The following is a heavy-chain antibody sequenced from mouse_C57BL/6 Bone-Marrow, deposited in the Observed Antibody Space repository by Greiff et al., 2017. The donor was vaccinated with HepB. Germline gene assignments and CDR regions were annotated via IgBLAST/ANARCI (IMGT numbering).Heavy chain of an antibody. Sequence: EVQLVESGGGLVKPGGSLKLSCAASGFTFSDYGMHWVRQAPEKGLEWVAYISSGGSNIYYADTVKGRFTISRDNAKNTLFLQMTSLRSEDTAMYYCARGDGDYVWYVDVGGTGTTVTVSS. D-gene: IGHD2-13*01. CDR3: ARGDGDYVWYVDV. CDR1: GFTFSDYG. J-gene: IGHJ1*03. CDR2: ISSGGSNI. V-gene: IGHV5-17*01.